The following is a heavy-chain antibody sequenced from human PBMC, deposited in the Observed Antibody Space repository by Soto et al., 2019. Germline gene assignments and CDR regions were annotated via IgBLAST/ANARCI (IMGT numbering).Heavy chain of an antibody. CDR1: GFAVTSPAMR. Sequence: GTSVVSPTESLTRTCSCSGFAVTSPAMRVSWIRQTPGKPLEWLAPIERDDDDKYYSTSLKKRLTIPKETITNKVVLTMENIDNADTGTYYCARSIRGPRRFNGMD. CDR2: IERDDDDK. J-gene: IGHJ6*03. V-gene: IGHV2-70*13. CDR3: ARSIRGPRRFNGMD. D-gene: IGHD4-17*01.